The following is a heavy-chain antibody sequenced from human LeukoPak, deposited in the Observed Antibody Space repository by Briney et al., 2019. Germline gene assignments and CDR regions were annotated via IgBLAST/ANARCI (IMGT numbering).Heavy chain of an antibody. D-gene: IGHD6-6*01. J-gene: IGHJ4*02. Sequence: SETLSLTCTVSGGSISSSSYYWGWIRQPPGKGLEWIGSIYYSGSTYHNPSLKSRVTISVDTSKNQFSLKLSSVTAADTAVYYCGRHGWVYSGSSPSNVDYWGQGTLVTVSS. CDR2: IYYSGST. CDR1: GGSISSSSYY. V-gene: IGHV4-39*01. CDR3: GRHGWVYSGSSPSNVDY.